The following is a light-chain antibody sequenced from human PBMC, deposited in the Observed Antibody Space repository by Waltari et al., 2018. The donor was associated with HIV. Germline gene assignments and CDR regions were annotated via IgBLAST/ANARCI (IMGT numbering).Light chain of an antibody. V-gene: IGKV2-28*01. J-gene: IGKJ4*01. CDR2: LGS. CDR3: MQTLQTPLT. Sequence: DIVMTQSPLSLAVTPGESASISCRSSQSLRHGDGFDYLDWYLQKPGQSPQLLISLGSNRASGVPDRFRGSGSGADFSLEISKVEAEDVGLYFCMQTLQTPLTFGGGTKVEIK. CDR1: QSLRHGDGFDY.